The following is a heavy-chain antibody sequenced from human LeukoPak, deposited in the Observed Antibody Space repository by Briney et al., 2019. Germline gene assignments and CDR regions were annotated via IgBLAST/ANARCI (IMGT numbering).Heavy chain of an antibody. J-gene: IGHJ5*02. CDR1: GYSISSGYY. Sequence: SETLSLTCAVSGYSISSGYYWGWIRQPPGKGLEWIGSIYHSGSTYYNPSLKSRVTISVDTSKNQFSLKLSSVTAADTAVYYCARHGVPGIAVAGVHRFDPWGQGTLVTVSS. D-gene: IGHD6-19*01. V-gene: IGHV4-38-2*01. CDR2: IYHSGST. CDR3: ARHGVPGIAVAGVHRFDP.